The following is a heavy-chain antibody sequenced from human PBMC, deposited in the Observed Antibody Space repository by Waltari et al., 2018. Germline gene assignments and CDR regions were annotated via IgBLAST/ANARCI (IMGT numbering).Heavy chain of an antibody. CDR2: IIPIFGTA. V-gene: IGHV1-69*05. J-gene: IGHJ6*03. CDR1: GGTFSSYD. Sequence: VQLVQSGAEVKKPGSSVKVSCKTAGGTFSSYDIRWVRQAPGQGIEWIGGIIPIFGTANYAQKFQGRVTITTDESTSTAYMELSSLRSEDTAVYYCARVTYYYDSSGYSYYYYYMDVWGKGTTVTVSS. CDR3: ARVTYYYDSSGYSYYYYYMDV. D-gene: IGHD3-22*01.